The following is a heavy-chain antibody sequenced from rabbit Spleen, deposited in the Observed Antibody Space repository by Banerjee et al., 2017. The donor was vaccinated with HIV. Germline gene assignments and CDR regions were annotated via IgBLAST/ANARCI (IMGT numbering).Heavy chain of an antibody. V-gene: IGHV1S45*01. CDR3: ARDDAGNGGFYFRL. J-gene: IGHJ4*01. D-gene: IGHD4-2*01. Sequence: QQQLEESGGGLVKPGGTLTLTCTVSGIDFSTYYYMCWVRQAPGKRPEWIACIVTGSRGSTYYASWAKGRFTISKTSSTTVTLQMTSLTAADTATYFCARDDAGNGGFYFRLWGQGTLVTVS. CDR2: IVTGSRGST. CDR1: GIDFSTYYY.